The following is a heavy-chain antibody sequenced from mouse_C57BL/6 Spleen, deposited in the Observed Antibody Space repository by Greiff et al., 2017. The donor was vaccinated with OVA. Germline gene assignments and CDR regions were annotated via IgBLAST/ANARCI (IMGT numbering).Heavy chain of an antibody. CDR1: GYSLTDYN. CDR2: INPNYGTT. CDR3: AIYDGYRAFDY. Sequence: EVQLVESGPELVKPGASVKISCKASGYSLTDYNMNWVKQSNGKSLEWIGVINPNYGTTSYNQKFKGKATLTVDQSSSTAYMQLNSLTSEDSAVYYCAIYDGYRAFDYWGQGTTLTVSS. V-gene: IGHV1-39*01. J-gene: IGHJ2*01. D-gene: IGHD2-3*01.